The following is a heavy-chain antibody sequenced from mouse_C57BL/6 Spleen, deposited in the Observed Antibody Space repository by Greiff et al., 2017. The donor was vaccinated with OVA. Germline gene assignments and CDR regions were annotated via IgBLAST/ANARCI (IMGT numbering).Heavy chain of an antibody. Sequence: VQLKESGAELMKPGASVKLSCKATGYTFTGYWIEWVKQRPGHGLEWIGEILPGSGSTNYNEKFKGKATFTADTSSNTAYMQISRLTTEYSAIYYCSRRYYGSSYWYFDVWGTGTTVTVSS. CDR2: ILPGSGST. CDR1: GYTFTGYW. D-gene: IGHD1-1*01. V-gene: IGHV1-9*01. J-gene: IGHJ1*03. CDR3: SRRYYGSSYWYFDV.